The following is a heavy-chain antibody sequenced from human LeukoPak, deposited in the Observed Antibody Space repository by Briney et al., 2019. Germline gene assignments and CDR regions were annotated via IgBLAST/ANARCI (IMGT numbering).Heavy chain of an antibody. J-gene: IGHJ5*02. Sequence: SETLSLTCTVSGGSISSYYWNWVRQPPGKGLEWIGNIYSSGSPDYNPSLKSRVTISLDTSKFQFSLRLNSVPAADTAVYYCARADPNASGYFYRFNWFDPWGQGTLVTVSS. CDR2: IYSSGSP. V-gene: IGHV4-59*01. D-gene: IGHD3-10*01. CDR1: GGSISSYY. CDR3: ARADPNASGYFYRFNWFDP.